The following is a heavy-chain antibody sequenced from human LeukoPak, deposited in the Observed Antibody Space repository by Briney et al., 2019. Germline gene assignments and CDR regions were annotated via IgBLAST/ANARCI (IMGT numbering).Heavy chain of an antibody. CDR3: ARSGSGSYYMAPYFDY. CDR2: IYYSGST. Sequence: SETLSLTCTVSGGSISGFHWSWIRQPPGKGLEWIGYIYYSGSTNYNPSLKSRVTISVDTSKNQFSLKLSSVTAADTVVYYCARSGSGSYYMAPYFDYWGQGTLVTVSS. D-gene: IGHD3-10*01. CDR1: GGSISGFH. J-gene: IGHJ4*02. V-gene: IGHV4-59*01.